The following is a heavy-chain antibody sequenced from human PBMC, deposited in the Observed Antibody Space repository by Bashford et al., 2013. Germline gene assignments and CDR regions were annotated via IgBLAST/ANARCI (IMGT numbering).Heavy chain of an antibody. CDR3: AHRPPVSGSAFDY. CDR1: VVHSALVEWV. CDR2: YWDDDK. Sequence: SGLRWXKPPQTLHADPAPSSWVVHSALVEWVWAGSVSPQKGPRVACTHYWDDDKRYSPSLKSRLTITKDTSKNQVVLTMTNMDPVDTATYYCAHRPPVSGSAFDYWGQGTLVTVSS. J-gene: IGHJ4*02. V-gene: IGHV2-5*02. D-gene: IGHD5-12*01.